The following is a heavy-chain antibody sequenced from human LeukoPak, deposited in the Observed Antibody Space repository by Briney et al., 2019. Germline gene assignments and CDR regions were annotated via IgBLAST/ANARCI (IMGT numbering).Heavy chain of an antibody. J-gene: IGHJ4*02. D-gene: IGHD2-15*01. Sequence: PSETLSLTCTVSGGSVSSGSYYWSWILQPPGKGLEWIGYIYYSGSTNYNPSLKSRVTISVDTSKNQFSLKLSSVTAADTAVYYCARVGWELPDYWGQGTLVTVSS. CDR3: ARVGWELPDY. CDR1: GGSVSSGSYY. V-gene: IGHV4-61*01. CDR2: IYYSGST.